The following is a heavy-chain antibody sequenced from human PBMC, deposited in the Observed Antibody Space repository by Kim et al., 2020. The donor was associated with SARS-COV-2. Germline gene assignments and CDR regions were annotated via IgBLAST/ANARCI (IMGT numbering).Heavy chain of an antibody. CDR1: GFTFSSYG. CDR3: AKEGHGGGSYPGGY. CDR2: ISYDGSNK. Sequence: GGSLRLSCAASGFTFSSYGMHWVRQAPGKGLEWVAVISYDGSNKYYADSVKGRFTISRDNSKNTLYLQMNSLRAEDTAVYYCAKEGHGGGSYPGGYWGQGTLVTVSS. J-gene: IGHJ4*02. D-gene: IGHD1-26*01. V-gene: IGHV3-30*18.